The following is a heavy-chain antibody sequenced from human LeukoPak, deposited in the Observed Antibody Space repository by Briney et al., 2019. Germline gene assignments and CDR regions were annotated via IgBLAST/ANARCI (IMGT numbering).Heavy chain of an antibody. V-gene: IGHV4-30-4*08. CDR1: GGSISSGDYY. D-gene: IGHD2-2*01. CDR2: IYYSGTT. Sequence: SETLSLTCTVSGGSISSGDYYWSWIRQPPGKGLEWIGYIYYSGTTYYTPSLKSRVTIAVDTSKNQFSLKLSSVTAADTAVYYCARGGDIVVVPAASYFDYWGQGTLVTVSS. J-gene: IGHJ4*02. CDR3: ARGGDIVVVPAASYFDY.